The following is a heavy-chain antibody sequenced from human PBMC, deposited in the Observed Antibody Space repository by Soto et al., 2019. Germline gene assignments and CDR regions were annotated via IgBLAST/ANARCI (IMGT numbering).Heavy chain of an antibody. V-gene: IGHV4-39*01. D-gene: IGHD3-10*01. CDR1: GGSISSSSYY. J-gene: IGHJ4*02. Sequence: QLQLQESGPGLVKPSETLSLTCTVSGGSISSSSYYWGWIRQPPGKGLEWIGSIYYSGSTYYNPSLKSRVTLSVDTSKNHFSLRLSSVTAADTAVYYCARRGSGSYSDYWGQGTLVTVSS. CDR2: IYYSGST. CDR3: ARRGSGSYSDY.